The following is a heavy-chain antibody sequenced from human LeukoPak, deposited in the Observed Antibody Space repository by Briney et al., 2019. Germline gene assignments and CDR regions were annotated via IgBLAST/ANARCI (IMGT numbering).Heavy chain of an antibody. Sequence: SETLSLTWTVSGGSIIRGGYYSSWIRQHPGKGLEWIGYVYYSGSTYYNPSLKSRVTISVDTSKNQFSLKLSSVTAADPAVYYCASDRGGLDYWGQGTLVTVSS. CDR3: ASDRGGLDY. D-gene: IGHD4-23*01. CDR1: GGSIIRGGYY. V-gene: IGHV4-31*02. CDR2: VYYSGST. J-gene: IGHJ4*02.